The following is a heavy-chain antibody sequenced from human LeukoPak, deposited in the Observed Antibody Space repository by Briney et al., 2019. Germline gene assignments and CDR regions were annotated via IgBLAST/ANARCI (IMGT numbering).Heavy chain of an antibody. D-gene: IGHD4-17*01. CDR1: GGTFSSYA. CDR3: ARGYGDYEERFDP. Sequence: SVKVSCKASGGTFSSYAISWVRQAPGQGLEWMGRIIPIFGTANYAQKFQGRVTITTDESTSTAYMELSSLRSEDTAVSYCARGYGDYEERFDPWGRGTLVTVSS. CDR2: IIPIFGTA. V-gene: IGHV1-69*05. J-gene: IGHJ5*02.